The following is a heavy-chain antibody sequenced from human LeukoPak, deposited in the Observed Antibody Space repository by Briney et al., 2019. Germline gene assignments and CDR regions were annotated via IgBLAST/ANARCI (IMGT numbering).Heavy chain of an antibody. V-gene: IGHV3-21*01. D-gene: IGHD3-3*01. CDR1: GFTFSSYS. CDR2: ISSSSSYI. J-gene: IGHJ4*02. CDR3: ARGFGVVTYFDY. Sequence: GGSLRLSCAASGFTFSSYSMNWVRQAPGKGLEWVSSISSSSSYIYYADSVRGRFTISRDNAMNSLYPQMNSLRAEDTAVYYCARGFGVVTYFDYWGQGTLVTVSS.